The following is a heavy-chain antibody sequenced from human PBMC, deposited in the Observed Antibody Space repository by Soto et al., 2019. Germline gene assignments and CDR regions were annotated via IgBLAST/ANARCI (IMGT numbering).Heavy chain of an antibody. D-gene: IGHD6-19*01. CDR2: ISWNSGSI. V-gene: IGHV3-9*01. J-gene: IGHJ5*02. CDR1: GFTFDDYA. Sequence: EVQLVESGGGLVQPGRSLRLSCAASGFTFDDYAMHWVRQAPGKGLEWVSGISWNSGSIGYADSVKGRFTISRDNAKNSLYLQMNSLRAEDTALYYCAKGRIAVACIEVAWFDPWGQGTLVTVSS. CDR3: AKGRIAVACIEVAWFDP.